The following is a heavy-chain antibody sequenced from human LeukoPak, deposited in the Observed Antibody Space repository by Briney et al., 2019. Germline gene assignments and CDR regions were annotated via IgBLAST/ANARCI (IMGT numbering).Heavy chain of an antibody. CDR3: ARQTGSGLFILP. J-gene: IGHJ4*02. V-gene: IGHV4-39*01. D-gene: IGHD3/OR15-3a*01. CDR1: GVSISSSNSY. CDR2: IYYSGNT. Sequence: SETLSLTCTVSGVSISSSNSYWGWIRQPPGKGLEWIGSIYYSGNTYYNASLKSQVSISIDTSKNQFSLKLTSVTAADTAVYYCARQTGSGLFILPGGQGTLVSVSS.